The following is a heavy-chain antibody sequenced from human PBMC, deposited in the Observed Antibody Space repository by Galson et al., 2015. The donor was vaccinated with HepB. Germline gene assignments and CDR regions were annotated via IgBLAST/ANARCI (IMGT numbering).Heavy chain of an antibody. V-gene: IGHV4-39*01. D-gene: IGHD1-26*01. Sequence: SETLSLTCTVSGGSISSSSYYWGWIRQPPGKGLEWIGSIYYSGSTYYNPSLKSRVTISVDTSKNQFSLKLSSVTAADTAVYYCARHSGPPGELLGGGYFDYWGQGTLVTVSS. CDR2: IYYSGST. J-gene: IGHJ4*02. CDR3: ARHSGPPGELLGGGYFDY. CDR1: GGSISSSSYY.